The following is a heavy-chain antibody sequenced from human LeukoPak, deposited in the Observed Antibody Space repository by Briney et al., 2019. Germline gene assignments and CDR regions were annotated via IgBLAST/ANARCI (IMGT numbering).Heavy chain of an antibody. CDR1: GFTLSNYE. Sequence: QTGGSLRLSCTASGFTLSNYEISCIRQAPGKGLEWVSSIDYSGGSTYYADSVRGRVTIYRDNAKNSLYLKMNSLRAEDTAVYYCARGDKGIGGAFDYWGQGTLVTVSS. V-gene: IGHV3-23*01. CDR3: ARGDKGIGGAFDY. J-gene: IGHJ4*02. CDR2: IDYSGGST. D-gene: IGHD2-21*02.